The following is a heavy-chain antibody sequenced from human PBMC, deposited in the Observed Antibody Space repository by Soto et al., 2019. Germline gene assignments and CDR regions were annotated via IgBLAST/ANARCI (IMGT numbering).Heavy chain of an antibody. CDR3: ARASYQMTTVTSSFDY. CDR1: GGSFSGYY. V-gene: IGHV4-34*09. CDR2: IYYSGST. D-gene: IGHD4-4*01. J-gene: IGHJ4*02. Sequence: SETLSLTCAVYGGSFSGYYWSWIRQPPGKGLEWIGYIYYSGSTYYNPSLKSRVTISVDTSKNQFSLKLSSVTAADTAVYYCARASYQMTTVTSSFDYWGQGTLVTVSS.